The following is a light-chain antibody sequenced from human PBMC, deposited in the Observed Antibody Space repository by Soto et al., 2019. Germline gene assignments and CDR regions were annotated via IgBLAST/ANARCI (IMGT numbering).Light chain of an antibody. CDR3: CSYAGTNPSYV. V-gene: IGLV2-23*02. Sequence: SILTPPASVSVSPGQSITISCTGSTSYVGTHNLVSWYQHHPGKAPQLLIYDVNQRPSGISNRFSGSKSGNTASLTISGLQAEDEADYHCCSYAGTNPSYVFGTGTKVTVL. CDR1: TSYVGTHNL. CDR2: DVN. J-gene: IGLJ1*01.